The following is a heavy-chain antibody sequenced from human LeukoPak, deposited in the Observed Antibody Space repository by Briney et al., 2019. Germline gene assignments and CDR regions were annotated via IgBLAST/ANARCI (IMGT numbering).Heavy chain of an antibody. V-gene: IGHV4-39*01. CDR3: ASYYATGSSRFDY. CDR2: IYYSGSA. CDR1: GGSVSSNSYF. Sequence: SETLSLTCTVSGGSVSSNSYFWAWIRQPPGKGLEWIGGIYYSGSAHYNPSLKSRVIISVDTSKNRFSLRVSSVTAADTAVYYCASYYATGSSRFDYWGQGAPVTVSS. J-gene: IGHJ4*02. D-gene: IGHD3-10*01.